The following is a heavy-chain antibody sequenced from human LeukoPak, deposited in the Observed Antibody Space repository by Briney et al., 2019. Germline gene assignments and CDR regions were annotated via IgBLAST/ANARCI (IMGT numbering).Heavy chain of an antibody. D-gene: IGHD5-18*01. Sequence: PGGSLRLSCAASGFTFSSYGMHWVRQAPGKGLEWVASINPDGNKKYSADPVKGRFTISRDNAENSLYLQMNSLRVEDTAFYYCARDLAYSRLDYWGQGMLVTVSS. V-gene: IGHV3-7*01. CDR1: GFTFSSYG. CDR2: INPDGNKK. CDR3: ARDLAYSRLDY. J-gene: IGHJ4*02.